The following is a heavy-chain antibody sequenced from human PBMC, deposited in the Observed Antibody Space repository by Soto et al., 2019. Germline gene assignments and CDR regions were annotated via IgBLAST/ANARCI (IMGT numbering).Heavy chain of an antibody. CDR3: ARASIAVAGEFDY. V-gene: IGHV3-53*04. Sequence: ASGFTVSSNYMSWVRQAPGKGLEWVSVIYSGGSTYYADSVKGRFTISRHNSKNTLYLQMNSLRAEDTAVYYCARASIAVAGEFDYWGQGTLVTVSS. CDR2: IYSGGST. J-gene: IGHJ4*02. D-gene: IGHD6-19*01. CDR1: GFTVSSNY.